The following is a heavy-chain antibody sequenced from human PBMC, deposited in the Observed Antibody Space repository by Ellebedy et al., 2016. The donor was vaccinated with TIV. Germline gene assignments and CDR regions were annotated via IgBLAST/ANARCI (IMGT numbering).Heavy chain of an antibody. J-gene: IGHJ4*02. D-gene: IGHD4-23*01. Sequence: MPSETLSLTCSVSGSSISSGYYWGWIRQPPGRGLEWIGSMFHSGSTYYSPSLKSRVTISVDTSKNQLSLRLSSVTAAVTAVYYCARDGAGRWDYWGPGTLVTVSS. CDR2: MFHSGST. CDR3: ARDGAGRWDY. V-gene: IGHV4-38-2*02. CDR1: GSSISSGYY.